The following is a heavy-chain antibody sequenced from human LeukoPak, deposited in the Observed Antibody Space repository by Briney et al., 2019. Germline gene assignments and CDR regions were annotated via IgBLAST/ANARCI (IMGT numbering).Heavy chain of an antibody. CDR1: GGSSSGYY. Sequence: PSETLSLTCAVYGGSSSGYYWSWIRQPPGKGLEWIGEINHSGSTNYNPSLKSRVTISVDTSKNQFSLKLSSVTAADTAVYYCARGADILTGYYYYGMDVWGKGTTVTVSS. J-gene: IGHJ6*04. D-gene: IGHD3-9*01. CDR3: ARGADILTGYYYYGMDV. V-gene: IGHV4-34*01. CDR2: INHSGST.